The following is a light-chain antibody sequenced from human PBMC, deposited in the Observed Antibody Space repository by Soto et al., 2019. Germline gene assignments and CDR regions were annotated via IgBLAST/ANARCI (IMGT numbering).Light chain of an antibody. Sequence: QSALTQPASVSGSPGQSITISCTGTSSDVGGYNFVSWYQQHPGKAPKLMIYDVSDRPSGVSNRFSGSKSGNTASLTISGRQSEGEADYYCSSYTGSRTLVFGGGTKVTVL. J-gene: IGLJ3*02. CDR2: DVS. CDR1: SSDVGGYNF. CDR3: SSYTGSRTLV. V-gene: IGLV2-14*01.